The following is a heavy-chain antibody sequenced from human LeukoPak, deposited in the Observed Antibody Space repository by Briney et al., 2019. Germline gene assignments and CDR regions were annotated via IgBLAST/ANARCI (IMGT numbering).Heavy chain of an antibody. CDR1: GFTFSSYA. Sequence: AGGSLRLSCAASGFTFSSYAMSWVRQAPGKGLEWVSAISGSGGSTYYADSVKGRFTISRDNSKNTLYLQMNSLRAEDTAVYYCARGQWLLLDYFDYWGQGTLVTVSS. CDR2: ISGSGGST. J-gene: IGHJ4*02. D-gene: IGHD3-22*01. V-gene: IGHV3-23*01. CDR3: ARGQWLLLDYFDY.